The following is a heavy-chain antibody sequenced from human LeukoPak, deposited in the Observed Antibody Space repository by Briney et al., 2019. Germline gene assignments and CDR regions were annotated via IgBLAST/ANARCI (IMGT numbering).Heavy chain of an antibody. J-gene: IGHJ4*02. Sequence: KPSETLSLTCTVSGGSISSSSYYWGWIRQPPGKGLEWIGSIYYSGNTYYNPSLKSRVTISVDTSKSQFSLKLTSVTAADTAVYYCARHKSWNETPLDYWGQGTLVTVSS. CDR3: ARHKSWNETPLDY. V-gene: IGHV4-39*01. CDR2: IYYSGNT. D-gene: IGHD1-1*01. CDR1: GGSISSSSYY.